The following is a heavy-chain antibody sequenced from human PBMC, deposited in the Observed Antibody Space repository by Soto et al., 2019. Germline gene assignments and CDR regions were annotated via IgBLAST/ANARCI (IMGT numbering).Heavy chain of an antibody. J-gene: IGHJ4*02. CDR3: ARGWGYDSSDYYYAY. CDR2: IIPIFGTA. CDR1: GGTFSRHA. V-gene: IGHV1-69*01. Sequence: QVQLVQSGAEVRKPGSSVKVSCKASGGTFSRHAISWVRQAPGQGLEWMGGIIPIFGTANHAQKFQGRVTIIADESTRTAYMELGSLRSEDTAIYYCARGWGYDSSDYYYAYWGQGTLVIVSS. D-gene: IGHD3-22*01.